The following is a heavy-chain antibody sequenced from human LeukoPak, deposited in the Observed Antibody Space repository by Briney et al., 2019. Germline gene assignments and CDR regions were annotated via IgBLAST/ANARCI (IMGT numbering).Heavy chain of an antibody. V-gene: IGHV3-13*01. CDR3: ARKKSGSGSLDY. CDR1: GFTFSTYD. Sequence: GGTLRLSCAASGFTFSTYDMHWVRQATGKGLEWVSGIGIAGDTYYSGSVKGRFTISRENARNSLYLQMNSLRVGDTAVYYCARKKSGSGSLDYWGQGTLVTVSS. D-gene: IGHD3-10*01. J-gene: IGHJ4*02. CDR2: IGIAGDT.